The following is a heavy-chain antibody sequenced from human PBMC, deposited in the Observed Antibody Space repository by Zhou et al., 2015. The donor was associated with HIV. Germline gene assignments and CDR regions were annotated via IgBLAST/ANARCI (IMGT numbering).Heavy chain of an antibody. Sequence: QVQLVESGGGVVQPGRSLRLSCAASGFTFSSYAMHWVRQAPGKGLEWVAVISYDGSNKYYADSVKGRFTISRDNSKNTLFLQMKSLRAEDTAVYYCAKFTWELPDVWGQGTTVTVSS. V-gene: IGHV3-30-3*02. CDR3: AKFTWELPDV. CDR2: ISYDGSNK. J-gene: IGHJ6*02. D-gene: IGHD1-26*01. CDR1: GFTFSSYA.